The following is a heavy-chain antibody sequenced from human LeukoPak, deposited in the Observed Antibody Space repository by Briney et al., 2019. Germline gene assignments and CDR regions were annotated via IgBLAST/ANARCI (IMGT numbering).Heavy chain of an antibody. CDR2: INHSGNT. Sequence: KPSETLSLTCAVYGGSFSGYYWSWIRQPPGKGLECIGEINHSGNTNYNPSLKSRVTISVDTSKNQFSLKLSSVTAADTAVYYCASLYEADFDYWGQGTLVTVSS. V-gene: IGHV4-34*01. D-gene: IGHD3-3*01. CDR3: ASLYEADFDY. J-gene: IGHJ4*02. CDR1: GGSFSGYY.